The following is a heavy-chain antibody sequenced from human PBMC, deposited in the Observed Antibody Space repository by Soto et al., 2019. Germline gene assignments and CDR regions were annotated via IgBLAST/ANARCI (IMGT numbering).Heavy chain of an antibody. Sequence: PGGSLRLSCAASGFTSSNAWMSWVRQAPGKGLEWVGRIKSKTDGGTTDYAAPVKGRFTISRDDSKNTLYLQMNSLKTEDTAVYYCTTDRYYDSSGYYYADFDYWGQGTLVTVSS. V-gene: IGHV3-15*01. D-gene: IGHD3-22*01. CDR2: IKSKTDGGTT. J-gene: IGHJ4*02. CDR1: GFTSSNAW. CDR3: TTDRYYDSSGYYYADFDY.